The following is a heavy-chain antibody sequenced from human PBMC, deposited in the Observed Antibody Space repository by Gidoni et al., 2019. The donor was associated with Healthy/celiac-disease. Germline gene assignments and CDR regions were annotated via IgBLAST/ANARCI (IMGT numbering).Heavy chain of an antibody. V-gene: IGHV3-9*01. Sequence: EVQLVESGCGLVQPGRSLRLSCAATGFTFDDYAMHWVRQAPGKGLEWVSGISWNSGSRGYADSVKGRFTISRGNAKNSLYLQMNSLRAEDTALYYCAKTQRETSEFDYWGQGPLVTVSS. CDR3: AKTQRETSEFDY. J-gene: IGHJ4*02. CDR2: ISWNSGSR. D-gene: IGHD1-26*01. CDR1: GFTFDDYA.